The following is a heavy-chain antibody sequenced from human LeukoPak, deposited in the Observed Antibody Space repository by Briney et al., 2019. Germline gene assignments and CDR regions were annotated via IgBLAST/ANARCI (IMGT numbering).Heavy chain of an antibody. CDR2: IKQDGSEK. CDR1: GFDFSNYW. CDR3: ASNYGG. J-gene: IGHJ4*02. V-gene: IGHV3-7*03. Sequence: HTGGSLRLSCAASGFDFSNYWMYWVRRAPGKGLEWVANIKQDGSEKYYVDSVRGRFTISRDNAKNSLSLQMNSLRAEDTAVYYCASNYGGWGQGTLVTVSS. D-gene: IGHD4-11*01.